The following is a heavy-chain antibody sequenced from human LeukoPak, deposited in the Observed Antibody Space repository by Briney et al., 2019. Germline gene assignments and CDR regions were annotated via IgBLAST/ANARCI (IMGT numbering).Heavy chain of an antibody. V-gene: IGHV1-2*02. CDR3: ATLYCSSTSCKTNNWFDP. CDR2: INPNSGDT. CDR1: GYTFTDYY. J-gene: IGHJ5*02. Sequence: GASVKVSCKASGYTFTDYYLHWVRQAPGQGFEWMGWINPNSGDTNYAQKFQGRVTMTRDTSISTAHMEMSRLRSDDTAVYYCATLYCSSTSCKTNNWFDPWGQGTLVTVSS. D-gene: IGHD2-2*01.